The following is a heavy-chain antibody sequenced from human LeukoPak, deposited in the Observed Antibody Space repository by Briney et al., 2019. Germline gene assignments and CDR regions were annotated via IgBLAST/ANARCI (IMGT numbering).Heavy chain of an antibody. CDR3: AGWGRFQRRNDDGFDI. D-gene: IGHD3-16*01. CDR1: GGSISSYY. V-gene: IGHV4-59*01. CDR2: ISYSGST. J-gene: IGHJ3*02. Sequence: SETLSLTCSVSGGSISSYYWTWIRQPPGKGLEWVGYISYSGSTNYNPSLKSRVTISVDTYKNQFSLRLSSVTAADTAVYYCAGWGRFQRRNDDGFDIWGQGTMVAVSS.